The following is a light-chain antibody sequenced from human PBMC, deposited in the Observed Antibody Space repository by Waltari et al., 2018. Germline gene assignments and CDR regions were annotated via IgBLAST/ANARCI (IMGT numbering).Light chain of an antibody. J-gene: IGLJ3*02. Sequence: QLVLTQSPSASASLGASVKLTCTLSSGHSSNVVAWLQQQPEKGPRYLMKVNSDGSPSQGDGIPDRFSGTSSGAERYLTISNLQSEDEADYYCQSGGHGTWVFGGGTKLTVL. CDR3: QSGGHGTWV. CDR1: SGHSSNV. CDR2: VNSDGSP. V-gene: IGLV4-69*01.